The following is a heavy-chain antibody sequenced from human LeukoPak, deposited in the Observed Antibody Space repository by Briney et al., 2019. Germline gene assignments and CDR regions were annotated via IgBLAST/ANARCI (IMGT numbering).Heavy chain of an antibody. D-gene: IGHD6-13*01. CDR1: GFTFSSYA. CDR3: AKDHFSSSWPDAFDI. CDR2: ISGSGGST. J-gene: IGHJ3*02. Sequence: GGSLRLSCAASGFTFSSYAMSWVRQAPGKGLEWVSAISGSGGSTYYADSVKGRFTISRDNSKNTLYLQMNSLGAEDTAVYYCAKDHFSSSWPDAFDIWGQGTMVTVFS. V-gene: IGHV3-23*01.